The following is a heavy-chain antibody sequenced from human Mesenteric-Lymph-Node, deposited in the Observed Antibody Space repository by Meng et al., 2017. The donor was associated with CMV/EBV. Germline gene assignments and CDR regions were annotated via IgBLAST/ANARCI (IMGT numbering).Heavy chain of an antibody. CDR2: ISYDGSNK. J-gene: IGHJ6*02. Sequence: GESLKISCAASGFTFSSYAMHWVRQAPGKGLEWVAVISYDGSNKYYADSVKGRFTISRDNSKNTLYLQMNSLRAEDTAVYYCARSDYDFWSGNIYYYYYGMDVWGQGTTVTVS. D-gene: IGHD3-3*01. CDR3: ARSDYDFWSGNIYYYYYGMDV. V-gene: IGHV3-30-3*01. CDR1: GFTFSSYA.